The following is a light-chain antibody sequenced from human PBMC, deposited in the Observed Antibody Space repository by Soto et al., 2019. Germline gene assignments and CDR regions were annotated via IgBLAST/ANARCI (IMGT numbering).Light chain of an antibody. CDR3: QQFAGS. CDR2: GAS. Sequence: EIVLTQSPGTLSLSPGERATLSCRASQSVSSSYLAWYQQRPGQSPRLLIYGASSRATGIPDRFSGRGSGTDFTLIISRLEPEDFAVYYCQQFAGSVGGGTKVDIK. J-gene: IGKJ4*01. V-gene: IGKV3-20*01. CDR1: QSVSSSY.